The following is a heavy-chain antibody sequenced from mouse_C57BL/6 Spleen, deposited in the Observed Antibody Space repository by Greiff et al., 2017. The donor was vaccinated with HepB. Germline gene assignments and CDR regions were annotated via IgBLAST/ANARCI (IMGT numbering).Heavy chain of an antibody. CDR2: IDPETGGT. V-gene: IGHV1-15*01. J-gene: IGHJ1*03. Sequence: VQLVESGAELVRPGASVTLSCKASGYTFTDYEMHWVKQTPVHGLEWIGAIDPETGGTAYNQKFKGKAILTADKSSSTAYMELRSLTSEDSAVYYCTRGVVYYGSSYWYFDVWGTGTTVTVSS. D-gene: IGHD1-1*01. CDR3: TRGVVYYGSSYWYFDV. CDR1: GYTFTDYE.